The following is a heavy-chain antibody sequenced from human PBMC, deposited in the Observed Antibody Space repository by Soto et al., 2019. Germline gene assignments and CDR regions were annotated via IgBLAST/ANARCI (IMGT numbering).Heavy chain of an antibody. V-gene: IGHV3-30*18. Sequence: QVQLVESGGGVVQPGRSLRLSCAASGFTFSSYGMHWVRQAPGKGLEWVAVISYDGSNKYYADSVKGRFTISRDNSKNTLYLQMNSLRAEDTAVYYCAKDHPRFPEYSGSYYVGPISDGFDYWGQGTLVTVSS. J-gene: IGHJ4*02. D-gene: IGHD1-26*01. CDR1: GFTFSSYG. CDR3: AKDHPRFPEYSGSYYVGPISDGFDY. CDR2: ISYDGSNK.